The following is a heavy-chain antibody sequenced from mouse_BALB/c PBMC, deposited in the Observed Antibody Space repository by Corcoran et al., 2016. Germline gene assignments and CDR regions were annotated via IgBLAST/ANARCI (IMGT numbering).Heavy chain of an antibody. CDR3: AREDRSWFAY. D-gene: IGHD2-14*01. V-gene: IGHV9-3-1*01. J-gene: IGHJ3*01. CDR1: GYTFTNYG. CDR2: INTYTGEP. Sequence: QIQLVQSGPELKKPGETVKISCKASGYTFTNYGMNWVKQAPGKGLKWMGWINTYTGEPTYADDFKGRFAFSLETSASTAYSQINNLKNEDTATYFCAREDRSWFAYWGQGTLVTVSA.